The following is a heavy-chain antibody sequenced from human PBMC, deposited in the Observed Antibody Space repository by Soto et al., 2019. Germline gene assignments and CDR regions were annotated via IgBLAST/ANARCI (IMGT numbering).Heavy chain of an antibody. CDR1: GGCISSYY. Sequence: SETVSLTCSVSGGCISSYYWSWIRQSPGMGLEWIGYISYSGSTNYNPSLKSRVTMSLDTSKNQFSLKLNSVTAADTAVYYCARSVNYGILTGYVFDYWGQGTLVTVSS. J-gene: IGHJ4*02. CDR2: ISYSGST. D-gene: IGHD3-9*01. CDR3: ARSVNYGILTGYVFDY. V-gene: IGHV4-59*12.